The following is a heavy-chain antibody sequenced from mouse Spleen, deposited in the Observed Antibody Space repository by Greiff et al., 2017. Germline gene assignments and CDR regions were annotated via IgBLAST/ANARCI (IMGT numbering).Heavy chain of an antibody. D-gene: IGHD1-1*01. CDR1: GFTFSSYA. Sequence: EVKLMESGGGLVKPGGSLKLSCAASGFTFSSYAMSWVRQTPEKRLEWVASISSGGSTYYPDSVKGRFTISRDNARNILYLQMSSLRSEDTAMYYCARERYYGHYAMDYWGQGTSVTVSS. CDR3: ARERYYGHYAMDY. J-gene: IGHJ4*01. CDR2: ISSGGST. V-gene: IGHV5-6-5*01.